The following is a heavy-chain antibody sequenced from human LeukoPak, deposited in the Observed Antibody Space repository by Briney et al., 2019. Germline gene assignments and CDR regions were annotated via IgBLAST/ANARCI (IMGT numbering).Heavy chain of an antibody. V-gene: IGHV3-74*03. D-gene: IGHD3-22*01. CDR3: ARSHSSGYLSDGY. CDR1: GFSFSSYW. Sequence: GGSLRLSCAGTGFSFSSYWMQWVRQDPGKGLVWVSRINSDGTSITYADSVKGRFAISRDNANNTLYLQMNSLRAEDTAVYYCARSHSSGYLSDGYWGQGTLVTVSS. J-gene: IGHJ4*02. CDR2: INSDGTSI.